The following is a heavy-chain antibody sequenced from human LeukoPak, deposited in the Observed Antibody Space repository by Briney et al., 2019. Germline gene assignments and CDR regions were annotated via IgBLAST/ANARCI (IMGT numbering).Heavy chain of an antibody. CDR1: GYTLTELS. Sequence: ASVKVSCKVSGYTLTELSMHWVRQAPGKGLEWMGGFDPEDGETIYAQKFQGRVTMTEDTSTDTAYMELSSLRSEDTAVYYCARGHLYSSSWYSTNWFDPWGQGTLVTVSS. J-gene: IGHJ5*02. CDR3: ARGHLYSSSWYSTNWFDP. CDR2: FDPEDGET. D-gene: IGHD6-13*01. V-gene: IGHV1-24*01.